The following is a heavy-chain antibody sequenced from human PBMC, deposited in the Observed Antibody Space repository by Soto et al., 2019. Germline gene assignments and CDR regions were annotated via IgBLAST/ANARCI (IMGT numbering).Heavy chain of an antibody. CDR1: AFTFSSYG. J-gene: IGHJ6*02. CDR3: ARDHKQLWLRSYYYYGMDV. V-gene: IGHV3-48*02. Sequence: GQSLKIYCAASAFTFSSYGMHWVRQAPGKGLEWVSYISSSSSTIYYADSVKGRFTISRDNAKNSLYLQMNSLRDEDTAVYYCARDHKQLWLRSYYYYGMDVWGQGTTVTVSS. CDR2: ISSSSSTI. D-gene: IGHD5-18*01.